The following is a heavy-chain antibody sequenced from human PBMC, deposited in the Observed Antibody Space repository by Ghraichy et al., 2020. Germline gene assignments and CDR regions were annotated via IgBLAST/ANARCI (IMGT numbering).Heavy chain of an antibody. D-gene: IGHD3-22*01. CDR3: ARSGGHSSGYYGDWYFDL. J-gene: IGHJ2*01. Sequence: GGSLRLSCAASGFTFSSYWMHWVRQAPGKGLVWVSRINSDGSSTSYADSVKGRFTISRDNAKNTLYLQMNSLRAEDTAVYYCARSGGHSSGYYGDWYFDLWGRGTLVTVSS. CDR1: GFTFSSYW. CDR2: INSDGSST. V-gene: IGHV3-74*01.